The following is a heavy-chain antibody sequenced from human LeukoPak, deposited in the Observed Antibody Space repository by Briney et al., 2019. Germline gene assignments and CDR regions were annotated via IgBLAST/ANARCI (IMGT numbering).Heavy chain of an antibody. J-gene: IGHJ6*02. D-gene: IGHD1-7*01. CDR3: ARDEVGLELTYGMDV. Sequence: GGSLRLSCAASVFTFSDYYMSWIRQAPWKGREWVSYISSSGSTIYYADSVKGRFTISRDNAKNSLYLQMNSLRAEDTAVYYCARDEVGLELTYGMDVWGQGTTVTVSS. CDR1: VFTFSDYY. V-gene: IGHV3-11*01. CDR2: ISSSGSTI.